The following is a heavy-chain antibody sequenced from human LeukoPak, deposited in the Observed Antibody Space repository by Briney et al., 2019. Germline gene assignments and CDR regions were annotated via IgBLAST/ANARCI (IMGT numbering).Heavy chain of an antibody. D-gene: IGHD3-3*01. CDR1: GGSFSGYY. Sequence: SETLSLTCAVYGGSFSGYYWSWIRQPPGKGLEWIGEINHSGSTNYNPSLKSRVTISVDTSKNQFSLKLSSVTAADTAVYYCARGGRRITIFGVVRIVPNNWFDPWGQGTLVTVSS. CDR3: ARGGRRITIFGVVRIVPNNWFDP. CDR2: INHSGST. J-gene: IGHJ5*02. V-gene: IGHV4-34*01.